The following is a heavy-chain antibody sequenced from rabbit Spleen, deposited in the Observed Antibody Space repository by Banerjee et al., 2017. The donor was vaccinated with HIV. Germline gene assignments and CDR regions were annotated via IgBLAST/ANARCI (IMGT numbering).Heavy chain of an antibody. Sequence: QSLEESGGDLVQPEGSLTLTCTASGFSFSSDYDMYWVRQAPGKGLEWIACIYTGSSGSTYYASWAKGRFTISKTSSTTVTLQMTSLTAADTATYFCARDDYVGDGVTFKLWGPGTLVTVS. V-gene: IGHV1S40*01. CDR1: GFSFSSDYD. D-gene: IGHD4-2*01. CDR3: ARDDYVGDGVTFKL. J-gene: IGHJ4*01. CDR2: IYTGSSGST.